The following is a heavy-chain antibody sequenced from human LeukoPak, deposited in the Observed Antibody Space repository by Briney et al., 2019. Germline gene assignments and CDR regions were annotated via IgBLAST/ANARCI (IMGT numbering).Heavy chain of an antibody. Sequence: GGSLRLSCAASGFTFDDYAMHWVRQAPGKGLEWASGISWNSGSIGYADSVKGRFTISRDNAKNSLYLQMNSLRAEDTALYYCANGPAVSSGCYWNWGQGTLVTVSP. CDR2: ISWNSGSI. V-gene: IGHV3-9*01. CDR3: ANGPAVSSGCYWN. D-gene: IGHD3-22*01. J-gene: IGHJ4*02. CDR1: GFTFDDYA.